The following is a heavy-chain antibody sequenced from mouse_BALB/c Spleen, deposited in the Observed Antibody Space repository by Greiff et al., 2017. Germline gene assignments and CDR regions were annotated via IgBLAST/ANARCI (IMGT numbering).Heavy chain of an antibody. CDR1: GFTFSSYG. J-gene: IGHJ4*01. V-gene: IGHV5-6*01. CDR3: AREGVYAMDY. CDR2: ISSGGSYT. Sequence: EVKLVESGGDLVKPGGSLKLSCAASGFTFSSYGMSWVRQTPDKRLEWVATISSGGSYTYYPDSVKGRFTISRDNAKNTLYLQMSSLKSEDTAMYYCAREGVYAMDYWGQGTSVTVSS.